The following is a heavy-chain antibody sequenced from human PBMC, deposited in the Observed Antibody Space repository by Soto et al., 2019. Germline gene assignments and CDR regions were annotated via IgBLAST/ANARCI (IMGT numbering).Heavy chain of an antibody. Sequence: ASVKVSCKASGYTFTSYGISWVRQAPGQGLEWMGWISAYNGNTNYAQKLQGRVTMTTDTSTSTAYMELRSLRSDDTAVYYCARVVRIAAAGQGWFDPWGQGTLVTSPQ. V-gene: IGHV1-18*01. CDR1: GYTFTSYG. D-gene: IGHD6-13*01. J-gene: IGHJ5*02. CDR3: ARVVRIAAAGQGWFDP. CDR2: ISAYNGNT.